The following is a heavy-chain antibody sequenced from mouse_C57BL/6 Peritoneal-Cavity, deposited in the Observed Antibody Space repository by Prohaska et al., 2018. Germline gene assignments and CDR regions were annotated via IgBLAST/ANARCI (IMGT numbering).Heavy chain of an antibody. J-gene: IGHJ1*03. V-gene: IGHV11-2*01. CDR1: GFTFRGFC. D-gene: IGHD4-1*01. CDR3: MRYGSYWYFDV. Sequence: GGSRGLPCEGSGFTFRGFCMSWVRQTPGKTLEWIGDINSDGSAINYAPSIKDRFTIFRDNDKSTLYLQMSNVRSEDTATYFCMRYGSYWYFDVWGTGTTVTVSS. CDR2: INSDGSAI.